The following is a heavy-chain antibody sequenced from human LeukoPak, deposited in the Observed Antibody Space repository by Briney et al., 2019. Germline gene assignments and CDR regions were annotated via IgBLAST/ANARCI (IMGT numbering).Heavy chain of an antibody. CDR3: ARLITRFDY. CDR1: GGSFSGYY. V-gene: IGHV4-34*01. J-gene: IGHJ4*02. CDR2: INHSGST. D-gene: IGHD3-16*01. Sequence: PSETLSLTCAVYGGSFSGYYWSWIRQPPGKGLEWIGEINHSGSTNYNPSLKSRVTISVDTSKNQFSLKLSSVTAADTAVYYCARLITRFDYWGQGTLVTVSS.